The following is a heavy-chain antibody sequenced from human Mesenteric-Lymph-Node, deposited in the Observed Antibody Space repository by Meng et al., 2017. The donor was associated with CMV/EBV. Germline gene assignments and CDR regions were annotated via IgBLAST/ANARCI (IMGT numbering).Heavy chain of an antibody. Sequence: TVSSGSISSGDCYWTWIRQPPGKGLEWIGYIYYSGSTYYNPSLKSRVTISIDTSKNQFSLRLSSVIAADTAVYYCALMIAAATNWFDPWGQGTLVTVSS. CDR3: ALMIAAATNWFDP. J-gene: IGHJ5*02. CDR2: IYYSGST. CDR1: SGSISSGDCY. V-gene: IGHV4-30-4*08. D-gene: IGHD6-25*01.